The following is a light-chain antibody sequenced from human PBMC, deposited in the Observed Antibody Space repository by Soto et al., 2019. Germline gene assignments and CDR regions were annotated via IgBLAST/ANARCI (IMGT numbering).Light chain of an antibody. V-gene: IGKV1-39*01. CDR2: ASS. CDR3: QQSYSTPLT. CDR1: QSISSS. Sequence: DIQVTQSPSSLSASVGDRVTITCRASQSISSSLNWYRQKPGKAPKVLISASSSLQSGVPSRFSGSGSGTDFTLTISSLQPEDFATYYCQQSYSTPLTFGGGTKVEIK. J-gene: IGKJ4*01.